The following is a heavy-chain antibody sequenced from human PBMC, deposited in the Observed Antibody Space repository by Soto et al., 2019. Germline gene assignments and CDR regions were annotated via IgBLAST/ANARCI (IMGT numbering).Heavy chain of an antibody. CDR1: GDSVPSNSAA. CDR3: ARGGYCSGGSCYSLDAFDI. V-gene: IGHV6-1*01. J-gene: IGHJ3*02. D-gene: IGHD2-15*01. CDR2: TYYRSKWYN. Sequence: SQTLSLTCAISGDSVPSNSAAWDWIRQSPSRGLEWLGRTYYRSKWYNDYAVSVKSRITINPDTSKNQFSLQLNSVTPGDTAVYYCARGGYCSGGSCYSLDAFDIWGQGTMVTVSS.